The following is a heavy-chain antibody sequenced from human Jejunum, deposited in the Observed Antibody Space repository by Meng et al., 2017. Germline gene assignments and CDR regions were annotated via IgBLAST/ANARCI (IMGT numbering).Heavy chain of an antibody. D-gene: IGHD3/OR15-3a*01. CDR1: GLTFSNYV. V-gene: IGHV3-23*04. CDR2: IRGNGGIT. CDR3: GRAADF. Sequence: VQLVEAGGGWVQPGGSLRLSCSASGLTFSNYVISWVRQAPGKGLEWVSAIRGNGGITYYADCVKGRLTISRDNSKNTLYLQMNSLRAEDTAVYYCGRAADFWGPGMLVTVSS. J-gene: IGHJ4*02.